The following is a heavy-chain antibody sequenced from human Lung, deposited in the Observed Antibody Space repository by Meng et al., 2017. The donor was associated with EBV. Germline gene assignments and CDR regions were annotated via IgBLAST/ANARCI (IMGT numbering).Heavy chain of an antibody. CDR3: ARGGTSSAPFDY. CDR2: INDSGST. V-gene: IGHV4-34*01. J-gene: IGHJ4*02. Sequence: QVQLQQGRAGVLEPSESLSLTCAVYGGSFSGSFSGYYWSWIRQAPGKGLEWIGEINDSGSTDYNPSLKSRLTISVDRSKSQFSLELSSVTAADTAVYYCARGGTSSAPFDYWGQETLVTVFS. D-gene: IGHD2-2*01. CDR1: GGSFSGSFSGYY.